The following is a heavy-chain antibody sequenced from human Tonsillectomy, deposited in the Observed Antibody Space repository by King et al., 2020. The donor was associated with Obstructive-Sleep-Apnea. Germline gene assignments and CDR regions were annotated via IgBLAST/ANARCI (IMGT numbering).Heavy chain of an antibody. D-gene: IGHD3-22*01. CDR2: IYYSGST. V-gene: IGHV4-59*01. CDR1: GGSISSYY. Sequence: QLQESGPGLVKPSETLSLTCTVSGGSISSYYWSWIRQPPGKGLEWVGYIYYSGSTNYNPSLKSRVTISVDTSKNQFSLKLSSVTAADTAEYYCARVKFEDSSGYSYFDYCGQGTLVTVSS. J-gene: IGHJ4*02. CDR3: ARVKFEDSSGYSYFDY.